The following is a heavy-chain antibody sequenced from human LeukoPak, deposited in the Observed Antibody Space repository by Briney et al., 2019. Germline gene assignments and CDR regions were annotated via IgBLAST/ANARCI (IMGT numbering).Heavy chain of an antibody. Sequence: PGGSLRLSCAASGFTFSRYAMHWVRQTPGMGLVWVSRLAADGSGTNYADSVKGRFTISRDNAKNTVYLQMSSLGAEDTAVYYCARDGFTGPTTAYLDHWGQGTLVTVSS. CDR3: ARDGFTGPTTAYLDH. V-gene: IGHV3-74*01. D-gene: IGHD1-1*01. CDR1: GFTFSRYA. J-gene: IGHJ4*01. CDR2: LAADGSGT.